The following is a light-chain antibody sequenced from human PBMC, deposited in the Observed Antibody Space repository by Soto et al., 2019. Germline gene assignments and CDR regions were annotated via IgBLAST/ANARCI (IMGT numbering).Light chain of an antibody. CDR2: GAS. V-gene: IGKV1D-12*01. CDR3: QQADSFPLT. CDR1: QDISIL. Sequence: DIQMPQSPSSVSASIGATVTITCRASQDISILLAWYQQKPGKAPKLLIYGASTLESGAPSRFSGRGSGTDFTLTIRSVQPDDCATYFCQQADSFPLTFGGGTKVDIK. J-gene: IGKJ4*02.